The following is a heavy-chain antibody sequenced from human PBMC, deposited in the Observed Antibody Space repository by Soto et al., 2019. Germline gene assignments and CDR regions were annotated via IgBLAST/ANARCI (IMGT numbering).Heavy chain of an antibody. Sequence: ASVKVSCKASGYTFTSYGISWVRQAPGQGLVWMGWISAYNGNTNYTQKLQGRVTMTTDTSTSTAYMELRSLRSDDTAVYYCAVSYGSGSYYSYFDYWGQGTLVTVSS. V-gene: IGHV1-18*01. J-gene: IGHJ4*02. CDR1: GYTFTSYG. CDR2: ISAYNGNT. D-gene: IGHD3-10*01. CDR3: AVSYGSGSYYSYFDY.